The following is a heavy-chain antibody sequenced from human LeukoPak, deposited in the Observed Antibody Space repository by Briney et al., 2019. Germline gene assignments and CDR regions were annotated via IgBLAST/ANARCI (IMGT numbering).Heavy chain of an antibody. J-gene: IGHJ3*02. D-gene: IGHD2-21*02. CDR3: ARFPCGGDCSRDVAFDI. CDR1: GFTFSDHY. CDR2: ISSSGSTI. Sequence: GGSLRLSCAASGFTFSDHYMSWIRQAPGKGLEWVSYISSSGSTIYYADSVNGRFTISRDNAKNSLYLQMNSLGAEDTAVYYCARFPCGGDCSRDVAFDIWGQGTMVTVSS. V-gene: IGHV3-11*04.